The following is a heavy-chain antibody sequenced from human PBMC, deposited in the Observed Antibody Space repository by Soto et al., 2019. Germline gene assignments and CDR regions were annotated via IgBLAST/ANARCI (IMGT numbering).Heavy chain of an antibody. Sequence: GGSLRLSCAASGFTFSGSAMHWVRQASGKGLEWVGRIRSKANTFATSYGASVKGRFTISRNDSKNTTYLQMNSLKTEDTALYYCSRQHYAALDAFDIWGLGTMVTVSS. CDR2: IRSKANTFAT. D-gene: IGHD3-16*01. CDR3: SRQHYAALDAFDI. V-gene: IGHV3-73*01. J-gene: IGHJ3*02. CDR1: GFTFSGSA.